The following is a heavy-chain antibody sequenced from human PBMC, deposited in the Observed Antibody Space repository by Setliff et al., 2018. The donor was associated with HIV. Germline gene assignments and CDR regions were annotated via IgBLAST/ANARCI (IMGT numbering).Heavy chain of an antibody. CDR2: IYHSGST. J-gene: IGHJ4*02. V-gene: IGHV4-4*02. CDR3: ATFPTTVTALGSNY. Sequence: SETLSLTCAVSGGSISSSNWWSWVRQPPGKGLEWIGEIYHSGSTNYNPSLKSRVTISVDKSKNQFSLKLSSVTAADTAVYYCATFPTTVTALGSNYWGQGTLVTVSS. D-gene: IGHD2-21*02. CDR1: GGSISSSNW.